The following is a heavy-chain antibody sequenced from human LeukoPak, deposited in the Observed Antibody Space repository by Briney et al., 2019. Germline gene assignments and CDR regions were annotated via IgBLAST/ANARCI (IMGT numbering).Heavy chain of an antibody. CDR3: ARDTRITIFGVVIIYYFDY. D-gene: IGHD3-3*01. CDR2: ISYDGSNK. CDR1: GSTFSSYA. J-gene: IGHJ4*02. V-gene: IGHV3-30-3*01. Sequence: GGSLRLSCAASGSTFSSYAMHWVRQAPGKGLEWVAVISYDGSNKYYADSVKGRFTISRDNSKNTLYLQMNSLRAEDTAVYYCARDTRITIFGVVIIYYFDYWGQGTLVTVSS.